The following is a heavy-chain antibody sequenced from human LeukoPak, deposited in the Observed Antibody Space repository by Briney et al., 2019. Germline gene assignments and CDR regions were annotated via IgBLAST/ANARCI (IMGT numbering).Heavy chain of an antibody. CDR1: GGSINSSSYY. Sequence: SETLSLTCTVSGGSINSSSYYWGWIRQPPGKGLEWIGSIYYSGSTYYNPSLKSRVTISVDTSKNQFSLKLSSVTAADTAVYYCATHTWEQLGNWFDPWGQGTLVTVSS. V-gene: IGHV4-39*01. D-gene: IGHD6-6*01. J-gene: IGHJ5*02. CDR3: ATHTWEQLGNWFDP. CDR2: IYYSGST.